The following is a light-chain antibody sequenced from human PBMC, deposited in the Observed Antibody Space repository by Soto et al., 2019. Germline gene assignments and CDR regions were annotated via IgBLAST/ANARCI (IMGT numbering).Light chain of an antibody. CDR2: GNS. Sequence: QAVVTQPPSVSGAPGQRVTISCTGSSSNIGAGYDVHWYQQLPGTAPKLLIYGNSNRPSGVPDRFSGSKSGTSASLAITGLQAEDEADYYCQSYDSSLSVVFGGGTQLIVL. CDR1: SSNIGAGYD. CDR3: QSYDSSLSVV. J-gene: IGLJ2*01. V-gene: IGLV1-40*01.